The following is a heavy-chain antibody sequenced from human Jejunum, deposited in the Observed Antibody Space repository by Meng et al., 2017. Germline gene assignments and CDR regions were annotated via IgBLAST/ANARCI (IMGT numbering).Heavy chain of an antibody. D-gene: IGHD7-27*01. CDR2: NFDNGRT. CDR3: ARDNWGSIDY. J-gene: IGHJ4*02. CDR1: GGFASSGSYY. Sequence: QVPLQGSGPGLVRPSETLSLTCTVSGGFASSGSYYWTWVRQSPGKGLEWIGYNFDNGRTNYNPSLKSRVTMSVDTSRNQFSLKLSSVTAADTAVYYCARDNWGSIDYWGQGVLVTVSS. V-gene: IGHV4-61*01.